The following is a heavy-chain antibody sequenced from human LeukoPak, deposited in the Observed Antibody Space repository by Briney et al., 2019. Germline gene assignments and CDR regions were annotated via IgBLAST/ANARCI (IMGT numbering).Heavy chain of an antibody. CDR2: ISAYNGNT. D-gene: IGHD3-3*01. CDR1: GYTFTSYG. J-gene: IGHJ6*02. Sequence: ASVKVSCKASGYTFTSYGISWVRQAPGQGLEWMGWISAYNGNTNYAQKLQGRVTMTTDTSTSTAYMELGSLRSDDTAVYYCARGAGDYDFWSGYYVYYYYYGMDVWGQGTTVTVSS. V-gene: IGHV1-18*01. CDR3: ARGAGDYDFWSGYYVYYYYYGMDV.